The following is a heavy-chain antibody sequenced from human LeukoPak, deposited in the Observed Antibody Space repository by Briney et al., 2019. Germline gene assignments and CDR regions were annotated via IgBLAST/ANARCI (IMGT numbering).Heavy chain of an antibody. J-gene: IGHJ6*02. Sequence: ASVKVSCKASGYTFASYGISWVRQAPGQGLEWMGWISAYNGNTNYAQKLQGRVTMTTGTSTSTAYMELGSLRSDDTAVYYCARGTGDDYYYGMDVWGQGTTVTVSS. V-gene: IGHV1-18*01. CDR1: GYTFASYG. CDR3: ARGTGDDYYYGMDV. D-gene: IGHD4-17*01. CDR2: ISAYNGNT.